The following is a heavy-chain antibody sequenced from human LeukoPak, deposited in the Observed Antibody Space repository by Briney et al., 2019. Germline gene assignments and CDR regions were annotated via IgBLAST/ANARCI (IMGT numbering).Heavy chain of an antibody. D-gene: IGHD1-26*01. V-gene: IGHV1-2*02. Sequence: ASVKVSCKASGYTFTDYYMHWLRQAPGQGLEWMGWINPNSGGTNYAQNFQGRVTMTRDTSINAAYMELSSLRSEDTAVYYCATGGWELTAYNYFDYWGQGTLVTVSS. CDR1: GYTFTDYY. CDR2: INPNSGGT. CDR3: ATGGWELTAYNYFDY. J-gene: IGHJ4*02.